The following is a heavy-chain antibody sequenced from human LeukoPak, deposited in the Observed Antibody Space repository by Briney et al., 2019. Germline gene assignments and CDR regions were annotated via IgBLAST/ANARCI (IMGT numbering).Heavy chain of an antibody. Sequence: GGSLRLSCAASRFTFSNYWMHWVRQAPGKGLVWVSRFNSDESTTSYADSVKGRFTISRDNANNMLYLQMNSLRAEDAAVYYCARASGGNAAFDIWGQGTMVTVSS. CDR1: RFTFSNYW. CDR3: ARASGGNAAFDI. CDR2: FNSDESTT. J-gene: IGHJ3*02. D-gene: IGHD2-15*01. V-gene: IGHV3-74*01.